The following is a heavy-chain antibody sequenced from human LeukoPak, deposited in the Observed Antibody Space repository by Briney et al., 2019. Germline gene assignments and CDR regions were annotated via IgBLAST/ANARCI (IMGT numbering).Heavy chain of an antibody. CDR2: ISGYNGNT. V-gene: IGHV1-18*01. CDR3: ARGGGPAGYYMDV. J-gene: IGHJ6*03. D-gene: IGHD3-10*01. CDR1: GYTFTNYG. Sequence: ASVKVSCKTSGYTFTNYGITWVRQAPGQGLEWMGWISGYNGNTKYAQKFQGRVTMTTDTSTSTAYMDLRSLRSDDTAVYYCARGGGPAGYYMDVWGKGTTVTVSS.